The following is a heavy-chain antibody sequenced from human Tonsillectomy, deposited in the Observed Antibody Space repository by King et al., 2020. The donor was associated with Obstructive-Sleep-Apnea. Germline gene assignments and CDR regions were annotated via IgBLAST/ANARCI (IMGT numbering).Heavy chain of an antibody. CDR2: IRYDGINK. Sequence: VQLVESGGGVVQPGGSLRLSCAASVFTFSSYGMHWVRQAPCKGLEWVLFIRYDGINKYYADSVKGRFTISRDNSKNTLYLQMNSLRAEDTAVYYCAKDKGATTINRFDYWGQGTLVTVSS. J-gene: IGHJ4*02. CDR3: AKDKGATTINRFDY. CDR1: VFTFSSYG. V-gene: IGHV3-30*02. D-gene: IGHD1-26*01.